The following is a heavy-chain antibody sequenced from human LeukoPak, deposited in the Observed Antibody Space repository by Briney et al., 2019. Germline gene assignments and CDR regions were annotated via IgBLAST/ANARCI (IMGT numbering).Heavy chain of an antibody. CDR3: ARHWLDSGTPDRFDY. D-gene: IGHD3-10*01. J-gene: IGHJ4*02. CDR2: IYYSGST. V-gene: IGHV4-59*08. CDR1: GGSISSYY. Sequence: PSETLSLTCTVSGGSISSYYWSWIRQPPGKGLEWIGYIYYSGSTNYNPSLKSRVTISVDTSKNQFSLKLSSVTAADTAVYYCARHWLDSGTPDRFDYWGQGTLVTVSS.